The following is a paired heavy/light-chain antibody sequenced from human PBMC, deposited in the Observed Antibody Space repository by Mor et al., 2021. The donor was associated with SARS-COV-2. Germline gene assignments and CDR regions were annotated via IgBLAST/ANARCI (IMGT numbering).Heavy chain of an antibody. J-gene: IGHJ4*02. V-gene: IGHV5-51*01. CDR1: GYRFTDYW. CDR2: IYPGDSDT. CDR3: VRQRDPNMLLIIFDS. Sequence: EVQLVQSGAEVKKPGESLKISCKGSGYRFTDYWIGWVRQMPGKGLEWMGIIYPGDSDTRYSPSFQGQVTISADKSISTAYLQWSSLKASDTAMYYCVRQRDPNMLLIIFDSWGQGTPVAVSS. D-gene: IGHD3-10*02.
Light chain of an antibody. CDR2: HAS. Sequence: DIQMTQSPSSLSASVGDRVTITCQASQDISTFLNWYQQKPGKAPKLLMYHASNLETGVPSRFSGSGSGTDFTFTISSLQPEDIATYFCQQYDSLPPTFGGGTKVEIK. CDR1: QDISTF. J-gene: IGKJ4*01. CDR3: QQYDSLPPT. V-gene: IGKV1-33*01.